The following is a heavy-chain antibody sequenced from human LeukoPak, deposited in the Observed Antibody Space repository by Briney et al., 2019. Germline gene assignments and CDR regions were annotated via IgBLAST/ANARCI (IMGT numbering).Heavy chain of an antibody. V-gene: IGHV3-48*04. J-gene: IGHJ4*02. CDR1: GFTFSGYS. D-gene: IGHD5-24*01. Sequence: GGSLRLSCAASGFTFSGYSMNWIRQAPGKGLEWVSYISLSSSTIYYADSVRGRFTISRDNAKNSLYLQMNSLRAEDTAVYYCARGRDGSQSPIDDWGQGTLVTVSS. CDR3: ARGRDGSQSPIDD. CDR2: ISLSSSTI.